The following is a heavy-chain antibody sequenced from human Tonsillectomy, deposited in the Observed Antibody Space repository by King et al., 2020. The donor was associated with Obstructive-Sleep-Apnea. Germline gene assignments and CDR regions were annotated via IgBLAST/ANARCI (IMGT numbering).Heavy chain of an antibody. CDR3: AKDIKYYYDSSGYPRAFDI. V-gene: IGHV3-9*01. CDR1: GFTLDDYD. CDR2: MSWNSGSI. D-gene: IGHD3-22*01. Sequence: VQLVESGGGLVQPGRSLRLSCAASGFTLDDYDMHCVRQAPGKGLEWVSSMSWNSGSIGSADSVEGRFTISRDNAKNSLYLQMNSPRAEDTALYYCAKDIKYYYDSSGYPRAFDIWGQGTMVTVSS. J-gene: IGHJ3*02.